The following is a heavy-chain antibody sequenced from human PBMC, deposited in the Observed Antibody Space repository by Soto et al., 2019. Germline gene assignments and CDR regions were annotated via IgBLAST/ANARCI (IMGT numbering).Heavy chain of an antibody. D-gene: IGHD2-2*01. J-gene: IGHJ4*02. Sequence: EVQLLESGGGLVQPGGSLRLSCAASGFTFSNYAMSWVRQAPGKGLEWVSAVSGSGASTYYADSVKGRFTISRDNSKNTLYLQMNSLRAEDTAVYYCAKEYCASTSCNFDHWGQGTLVTVSS. CDR1: GFTFSNYA. V-gene: IGHV3-23*01. CDR2: VSGSGAST. CDR3: AKEYCASTSCNFDH.